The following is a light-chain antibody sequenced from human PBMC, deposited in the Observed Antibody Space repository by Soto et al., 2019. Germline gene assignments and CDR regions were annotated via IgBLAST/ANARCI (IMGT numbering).Light chain of an antibody. Sequence: EIQRTHSPSTLSGSLRDRVTITCRASQSISSRLAWYQQKPGKAPKLLIYDASSLASGVPSRFSGSGSGTEFTLTISSLQLDDFATYYCQQYNSYQRTFGQGTKVDIK. J-gene: IGKJ1*01. V-gene: IGKV1-5*01. CDR1: QSISSR. CDR2: DAS. CDR3: QQYNSYQRT.